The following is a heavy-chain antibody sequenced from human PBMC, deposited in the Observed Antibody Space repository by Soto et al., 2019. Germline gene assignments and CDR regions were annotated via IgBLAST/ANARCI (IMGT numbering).Heavy chain of an antibody. D-gene: IGHD3-3*01. CDR2: IYYSGST. CDR3: ASTFIRGAVRFLEWLND. Sequence: QVQLQESGPGLVKPSQTLSLTCTVSGGSISSGGYYWSWIRQHPGKGLEWIGYIYYSGSTYYNPSLKSRVTISVDTSKNQFSLKLSSVTAADTAVYYCASTFIRGAVRFLEWLNDWGQGTLVTVSS. J-gene: IGHJ4*02. V-gene: IGHV4-31*03. CDR1: GGSISSGGYY.